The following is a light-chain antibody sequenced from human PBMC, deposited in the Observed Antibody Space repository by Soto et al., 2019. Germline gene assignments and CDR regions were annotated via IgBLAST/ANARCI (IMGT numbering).Light chain of an antibody. Sequence: DIQMTQSPSSVSASVGDRVTITCRASRDITDGLAWYQLKPGKAPKILIFPASSLQSGVPSRFSGSGSGTVFSLTISSLQPEDVASYYCQHGTTFPLTFGGGTRVDLK. V-gene: IGKV1-12*01. J-gene: IGKJ4*01. CDR2: PAS. CDR1: RDITDG. CDR3: QHGTTFPLT.